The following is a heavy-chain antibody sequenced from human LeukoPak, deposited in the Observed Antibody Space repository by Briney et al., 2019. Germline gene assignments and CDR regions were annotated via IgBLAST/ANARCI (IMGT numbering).Heavy chain of an antibody. Sequence: SSETLSVTCTVSGGSIINHYWSWIRQPAGKGLEWIGRIYSSGSANYSPSLKSRVSMSIDTSNNHFSLNLTSVTAADTALYFCARDVRYASGWSTPESWGQGTLVTVSS. CDR2: IYSSGSA. CDR1: GGSIINHY. V-gene: IGHV4-4*07. D-gene: IGHD6-19*01. J-gene: IGHJ5*02. CDR3: ARDVRYASGWSTPES.